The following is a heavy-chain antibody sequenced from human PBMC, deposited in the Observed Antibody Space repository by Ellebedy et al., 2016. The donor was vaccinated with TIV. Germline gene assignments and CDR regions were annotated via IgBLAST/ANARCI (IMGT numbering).Heavy chain of an antibody. J-gene: IGHJ5*01. V-gene: IGHV3-7*01. D-gene: IGHD4-17*01. CDR1: GFSFRSYW. CDR2: IYKDGSED. Sequence: GESLKISCAASGFSFRSYWMGWVRQAPGKGLEWVANIYKDGSEDLYVDSVKGRFTISRDNAHNSLFLQMNSLRAEDTAVYFCARRGSYGDYAVQVNSWFDSWGRGTLVTVS. CDR3: ARRGSYGDYAVQVNSWFDS.